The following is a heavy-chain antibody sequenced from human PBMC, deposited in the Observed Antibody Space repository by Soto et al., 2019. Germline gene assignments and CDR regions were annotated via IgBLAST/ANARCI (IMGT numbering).Heavy chain of an antibody. Sequence: GGSLRLSCAASGFTFSDYYMSWVRQAPGKGLECVSYISSSSSTIHYADSVKGRFTISRDNAKNSLYLQMNSLRAEDTAVYYCAKNIGSLKYYYYYGMDVWGQGTTVTVSS. CDR3: AKNIGSLKYYYYYGMDV. CDR1: GFTFSDYY. D-gene: IGHD1-26*01. CDR2: ISSSSSTI. J-gene: IGHJ6*02. V-gene: IGHV3-11*01.